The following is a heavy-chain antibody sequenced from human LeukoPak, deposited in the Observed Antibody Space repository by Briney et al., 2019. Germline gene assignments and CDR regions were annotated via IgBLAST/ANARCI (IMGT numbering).Heavy chain of an antibody. CDR2: ISASGAKS. V-gene: IGHV3-23*01. CDR1: GFTFSTYA. J-gene: IGHJ4*02. Sequence: GVSLRLSCTASGFTFSTYAMTWVPQAPGKGREWVTAISASGAKSYYADSVKGRFTMSRDNSKNTLYLQMNSLRAEDTAIYYCAKGDYDRSGTFDYWGQGTLVTVSS. CDR3: AKGDYDRSGTFDY. D-gene: IGHD3-22*01.